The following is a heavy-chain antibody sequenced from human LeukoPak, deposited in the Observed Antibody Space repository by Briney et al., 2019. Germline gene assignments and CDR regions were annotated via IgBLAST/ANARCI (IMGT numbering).Heavy chain of an antibody. V-gene: IGHV3-30-3*01. CDR3: AKDRYSYAFEYSDS. D-gene: IGHD5-18*01. Sequence: GGSLRLSCAASGFTFNAYAMHWVRQAPGKGLDWVAVISYDGSNKYYADSVKGRFTVSRDNSKNTLSLQVSSLRTEDTAVYYCAKDRYSYAFEYSDSWGQGTLVTVSS. CDR2: ISYDGSNK. J-gene: IGHJ4*02. CDR1: GFTFNAYA.